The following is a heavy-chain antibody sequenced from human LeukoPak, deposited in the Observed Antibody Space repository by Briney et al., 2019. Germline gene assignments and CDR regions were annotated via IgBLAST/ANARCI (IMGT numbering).Heavy chain of an antibody. CDR1: GGSISSGENY. CDR3: ARARDSSSWYDY. D-gene: IGHD6-13*01. J-gene: IGHJ4*02. V-gene: IGHV4-30-4*01. CDR2: IYNSGSA. Sequence: PSQTLSLTCTVSGGSISSGENYWSWIRQPPGEALEWIGYIYNSGSAYYNPSLKSRVTISVDTSKNQFSLKLSSVTAADTAVYYCARARDSSSWYDYWGQGTLVTVSS.